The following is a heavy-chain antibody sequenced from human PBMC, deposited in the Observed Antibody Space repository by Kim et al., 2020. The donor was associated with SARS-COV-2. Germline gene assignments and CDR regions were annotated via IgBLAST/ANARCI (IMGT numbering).Heavy chain of an antibody. V-gene: IGHV1-69*01. Sequence: FQGRVTITADESTSTAYMELSSLRSEDTAVYYCARGVWNWNHYYYYGMDVWGQGTTVTVSS. J-gene: IGHJ6*02. D-gene: IGHD1-1*01. CDR3: ARGVWNWNHYYYYGMDV.